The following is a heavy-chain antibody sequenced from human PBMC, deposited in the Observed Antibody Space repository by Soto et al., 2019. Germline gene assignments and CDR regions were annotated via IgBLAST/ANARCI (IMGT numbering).Heavy chain of an antibody. J-gene: IGHJ4*02. V-gene: IGHV4-38-2*01. CDR2: IDHSGST. Sequence: SETLSLTCAVSGYSINNGYYWGWIRQPPGKGLEWIGNIDHSGSTYYNPSLKSRVTISLDKSKHQFSLKLSSVTAADTAVYYFARRGSNGTPFAYWAQGTLVTVS. CDR1: GYSINNGYY. D-gene: IGHD2-8*01. CDR3: ARRGSNGTPFAY.